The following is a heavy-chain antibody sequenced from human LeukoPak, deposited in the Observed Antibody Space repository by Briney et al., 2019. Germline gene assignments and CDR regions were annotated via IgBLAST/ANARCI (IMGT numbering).Heavy chain of an antibody. CDR2: IYSGGYT. V-gene: IGHV3-53*01. Sequence: GGSLRLSCAASGFNVSSKYMSWVRQAPGKGLAWVAVIYSGGYTYYPDSVKGRFTISRDNAKNSVYLQMNSLRAEDTAVYYCAELGITMIGGVWGKGTTVTISS. CDR3: AELGITMIGGV. D-gene: IGHD3-10*02. CDR1: GFNVSSKY. J-gene: IGHJ6*04.